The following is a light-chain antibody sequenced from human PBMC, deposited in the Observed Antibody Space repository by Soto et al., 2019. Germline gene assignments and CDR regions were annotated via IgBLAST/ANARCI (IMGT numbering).Light chain of an antibody. V-gene: IGKV3-15*01. J-gene: IGKJ1*01. Sequence: EIVLTQSPATLSVSPGERATLSCRASQSVSSYLAWYQQKAGQAPRLLIYDASTKATDIPGRFSGRGSGTELPPPISSLQSEDFAVFYCQQYNSCRPRTFGQGTKVDIK. CDR3: QQYNSCRPRT. CDR1: QSVSSY. CDR2: DAS.